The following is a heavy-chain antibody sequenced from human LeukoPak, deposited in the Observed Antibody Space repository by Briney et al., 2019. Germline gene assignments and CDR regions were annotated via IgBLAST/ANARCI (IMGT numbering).Heavy chain of an antibody. J-gene: IGHJ4*02. Sequence: GGSPRLSCAASGFTFSSYAMSWVRQAPGKGLEWVSVISAGGGATYYADSVKGRFSISRDNSKNTLYVQMNSLRAEDTAVYYCAKAYSGLGHCSGGSCYGVDSWGQGTLVTVSS. CDR1: GFTFSSYA. D-gene: IGHD2-15*01. V-gene: IGHV3-23*01. CDR3: AKAYSGLGHCSGGSCYGVDS. CDR2: ISAGGGAT.